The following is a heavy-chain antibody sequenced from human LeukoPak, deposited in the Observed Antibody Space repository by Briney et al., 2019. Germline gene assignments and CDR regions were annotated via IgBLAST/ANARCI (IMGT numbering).Heavy chain of an antibody. V-gene: IGHV3-7*01. CDR3: ARIDEVTFDD. J-gene: IGHJ5*02. Sequence: PGGSLRLSCAASGFTFSSYWMSWVRQAPGKGLEWVANIQPDGSEQYYVDSVKGRFTISRGNAKNSLYLQMNSLRAEDTAVYYCARIDEVTFDDWGQGTLVTVSS. D-gene: IGHD2-21*02. CDR2: IQPDGSEQ. CDR1: GFTFSSYW.